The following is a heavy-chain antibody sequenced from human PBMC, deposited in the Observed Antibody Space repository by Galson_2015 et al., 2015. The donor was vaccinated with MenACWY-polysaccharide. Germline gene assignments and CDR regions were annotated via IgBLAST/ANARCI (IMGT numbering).Heavy chain of an antibody. D-gene: IGHD6-6*01. V-gene: IGHV3-9*01. CDR1: GFTFDDYA. CDR2: ISWNSGSI. J-gene: IGHJ4*02. Sequence: SLRLSCAASGFTFDDYAMHWVRQAPGKGLEWVSGISWNSGSIGYADSVKGRFTISRDNAKNSLYLQMNSLRAEDTALYYCAKEAARGWGFDYWAREPWSPSPQ. CDR3: AKEAARGWGFDY.